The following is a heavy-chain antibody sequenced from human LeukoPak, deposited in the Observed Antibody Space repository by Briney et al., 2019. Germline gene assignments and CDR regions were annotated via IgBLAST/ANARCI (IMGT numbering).Heavy chain of an antibody. CDR3: ARDLSGSLYFDF. CDR1: GASITSYY. J-gene: IGHJ4*02. Sequence: SETLSLTCTVSGASITSYYYNWIRLTAVRGLEWIGRLYISGSTDYNPSLKSRVTISVDTSRNQFSLKMNSVTAADTAVYFCARDLSGSLYFDFWGPGVLVTVSS. V-gene: IGHV4-4*07. CDR2: LYISGST. D-gene: IGHD3-10*01.